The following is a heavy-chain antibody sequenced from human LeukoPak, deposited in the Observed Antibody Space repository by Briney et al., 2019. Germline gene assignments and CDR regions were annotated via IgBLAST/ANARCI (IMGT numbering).Heavy chain of an antibody. CDR3: AGDKTTSGYYEFDF. J-gene: IGHJ4*02. CDR1: GFTVRSNY. V-gene: IGHV3-53*01. Sequence: GGSLRLSCAASGFTVRSNYMSWVRQAPGKGLEWVSLIYSGSSTYYADSVRGRFTISRDNSKNTLYLQMNSLRAEDTGVYYCAGDKTTSGYYEFDFWGQGALVTVSS. D-gene: IGHD5-12*01. CDR2: IYSGSST.